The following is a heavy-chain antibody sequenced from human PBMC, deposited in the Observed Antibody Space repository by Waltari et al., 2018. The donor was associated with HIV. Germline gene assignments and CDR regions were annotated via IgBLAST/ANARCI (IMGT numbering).Heavy chain of an antibody. V-gene: IGHV1-2*02. D-gene: IGHD3-3*01. CDR1: GYTFTDYY. J-gene: IGHJ4*02. CDR2: INPKNGDT. Sequence: VQVVQSGAEVKKPGASVKVSCTTSGYTFTDYYIHWVRQAPGQGLEWIGWINPKNGDTKFAQKFQGRVTLTRDTSITTTYLELYSLRFDDAAIYYCARPSAFTIFGILTPFDYWGQGTLVTVSS. CDR3: ARPSAFTIFGILTPFDY.